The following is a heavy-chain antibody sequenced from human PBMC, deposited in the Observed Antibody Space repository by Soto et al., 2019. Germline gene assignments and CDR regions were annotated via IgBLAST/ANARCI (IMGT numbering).Heavy chain of an antibody. J-gene: IGHJ2*01. D-gene: IGHD3-16*01. V-gene: IGHV3-23*01. CDR2: ISGGGDRT. CDR3: ARKVLGSASRPDWWYFDL. CDR1: GFTFINYA. Sequence: EVQLLESGGGLVQPGGSLRLSCVGSGFTFINYAMNWVRQTPGKGLEWVSGISGGGDRTFDADSVKGRFTISRDNSKNTVNLQINRLRADDRAVYYCARKVLGSASRPDWWYFDLWGRGTLVTVSS.